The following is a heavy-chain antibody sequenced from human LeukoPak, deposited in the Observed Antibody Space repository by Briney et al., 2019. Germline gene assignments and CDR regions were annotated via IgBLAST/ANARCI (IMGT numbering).Heavy chain of an antibody. D-gene: IGHD3-10*01. V-gene: IGHV3-48*03. Sequence: GGSLRLFCAASGFTFSSYEMNWGRQAPGKGLEWVSYISSSGSTIYYADSVKGRFTISRDNAKNSLYLQMNSLRAEDTAVYYCARVWWFGELSYGFDPWGQGTLVTVSS. CDR1: GFTFSSYE. CDR2: ISSSGSTI. J-gene: IGHJ5*02. CDR3: ARVWWFGELSYGFDP.